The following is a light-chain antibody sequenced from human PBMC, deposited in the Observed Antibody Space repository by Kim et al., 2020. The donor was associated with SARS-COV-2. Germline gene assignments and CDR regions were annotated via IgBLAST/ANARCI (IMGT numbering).Light chain of an antibody. V-gene: IGLV3-19*01. CDR1: SLRSYY. J-gene: IGLJ2*01. Sequence: SSELTQDPAVSVALGQTVRITCQGDSLRSYYASWYQQKPRQAPVLVIYGKNNRPSGIPDRSSGSSSGNTASLTITGAPAEDEADCYCNSRDSIGNHVVFG. CDR2: GKN. CDR3: NSRDSIGNHVV.